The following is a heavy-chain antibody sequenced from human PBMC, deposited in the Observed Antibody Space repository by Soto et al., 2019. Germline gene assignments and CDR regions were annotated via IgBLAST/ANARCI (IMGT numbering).Heavy chain of an antibody. V-gene: IGHV4-31*03. J-gene: IGHJ4*02. Sequence: QVQLQESGPGLVRPSQTLSLTCTVSGGSISNGSYYWTWIRHHPGKGLEWIGYIYSTGSTFYNPSLQGRITISVDTSKNQFSLRLRSVIAADTAIYYCARRDISYDDFGYSLFDYWGQGTLVTVSS. CDR3: ARRDISYDDFGYSLFDY. D-gene: IGHD3-22*01. CDR2: IYSTGST. CDR1: GGSISNGSYY.